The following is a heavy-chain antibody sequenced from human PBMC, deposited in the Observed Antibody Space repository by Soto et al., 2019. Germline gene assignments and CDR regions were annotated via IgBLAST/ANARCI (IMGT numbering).Heavy chain of an antibody. Sequence: PSETLSLTCTVSGGSISSGDYYWSWIRQPPGKGLEWIGYIYYSGSTYYNPSLKSRVTISVDTSKNQFSLKLSSVTAADTAVYYCARGPAVVVNLLDYWGQGTLVTVSS. V-gene: IGHV4-30-4*01. CDR2: IYYSGST. CDR1: GGSISSGDYY. CDR3: ARGPAVVVNLLDY. J-gene: IGHJ4*02. D-gene: IGHD3-22*01.